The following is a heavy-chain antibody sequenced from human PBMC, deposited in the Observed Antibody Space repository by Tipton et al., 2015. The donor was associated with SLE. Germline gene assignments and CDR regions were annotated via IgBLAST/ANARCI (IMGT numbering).Heavy chain of an antibody. CDR2: MYYSGST. Sequence: TLSLTCTVSGASTSGTYSWGWIRQPPGKGLEWIGYMYYSGSTNYNPSLKSRVSASVDTAKNQLSLKLASVTAADTAVYYCARDMGGPFDHWGQGTLVTVSS. V-gene: IGHV4-61*01. D-gene: IGHD3-16*01. CDR1: GASTSGTYS. J-gene: IGHJ4*02. CDR3: ARDMGGPFDH.